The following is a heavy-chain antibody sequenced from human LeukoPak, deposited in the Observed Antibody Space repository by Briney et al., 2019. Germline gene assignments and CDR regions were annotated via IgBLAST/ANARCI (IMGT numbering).Heavy chain of an antibody. CDR1: GGSISSGGYS. J-gene: IGHJ6*02. CDR2: IHHSGNT. CDR3: AREWHPQYGMDV. Sequence: SQTLSLTCVVSGGSISSGGYSWSWIRQPPGQGLEWIGYIHHSGNTYYNPSLKSRVTISVDRSKNQFSLKLSSVTAADTAVYYCAREWHPQYGMDVWGQGTTVTVSS. V-gene: IGHV4-30-2*01.